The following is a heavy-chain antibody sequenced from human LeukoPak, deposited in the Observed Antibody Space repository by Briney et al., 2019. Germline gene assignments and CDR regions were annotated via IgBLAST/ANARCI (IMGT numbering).Heavy chain of an antibody. Sequence: GRSLRLSCAASGFTFDDYAMHWVRQAPGQGLEWVSGISWNSGSIGYADSVKGRFTISRDNAKNSLYLQMNSLRAEDTAVYYCAIGYYDYVWGSYYFDYWGQGTLVTVSS. CDR1: GFTFDDYA. V-gene: IGHV3-9*01. CDR2: ISWNSGSI. D-gene: IGHD3-16*01. J-gene: IGHJ4*02. CDR3: AIGYYDYVWGSYYFDY.